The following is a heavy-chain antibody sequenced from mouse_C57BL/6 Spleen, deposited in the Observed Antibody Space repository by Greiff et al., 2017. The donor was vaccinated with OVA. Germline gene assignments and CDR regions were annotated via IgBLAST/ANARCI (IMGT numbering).Heavy chain of an antibody. J-gene: IGHJ3*01. Sequence: EVQLQQSGPELVKPGASVKIPCKASGYTFTDYTMDWVKQSHGKSLEWIGDINPNNGGTIYNQKFKGKATLTVDKSSSTAYMELRSLTSEDTAVYYCARVGDYDGFAYWGQGTLVTVSA. V-gene: IGHV1-18*01. D-gene: IGHD2-4*01. CDR3: ARVGDYDGFAY. CDR1: GYTFTDYT. CDR2: INPNNGGT.